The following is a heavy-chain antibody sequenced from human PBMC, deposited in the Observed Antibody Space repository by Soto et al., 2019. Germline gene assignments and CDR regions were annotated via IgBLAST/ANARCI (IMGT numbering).Heavy chain of an antibody. Sequence: EVQLLDSGGGLVQPGVSLRLSCAASGFAFNNYAMPWVRQAPGKGLEWVSTISNNGFSTYYADSVKGRFTISRDKSMHTVYLQMSSRRAEDTALYYCAKERAARGIDYWGQGPLVTVSS. CDR1: GFAFNNYA. CDR2: ISNNGFST. V-gene: IGHV3-23*01. CDR3: AKERAARGIDY. D-gene: IGHD3-16*01. J-gene: IGHJ4*02.